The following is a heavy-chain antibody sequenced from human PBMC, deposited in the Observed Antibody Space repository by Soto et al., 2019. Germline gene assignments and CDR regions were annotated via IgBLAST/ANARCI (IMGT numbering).Heavy chain of an antibody. CDR3: ARAHGPYYDSSFYGLARNYFDY. V-gene: IGHV3-30-3*01. J-gene: IGHJ4*02. CDR2: ISFDGSNK. Sequence: SLRLSCAGTGFTFSSHAMNWVRQAPGRGLERVSVISFDGSNKYYAESVRGRYSISRDNSKNILYLDMHSLRPDDTAIYYCARAHGPYYDSSFYGLARNYFDYWGQGALVTVSS. D-gene: IGHD3-22*01. CDR1: GFTFSSHA.